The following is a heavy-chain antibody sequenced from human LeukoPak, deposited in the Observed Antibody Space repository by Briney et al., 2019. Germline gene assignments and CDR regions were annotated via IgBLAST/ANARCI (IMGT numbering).Heavy chain of an antibody. Sequence: GALVTVSCKASGGTFSSYAISWVRQAPGQGLEWMGGIIPIFGTANYAQKFQGRVTITADESTSTAYMELSSLRSEDTAVYYCARVGVVVPAAILGDYYHGMDVWGQGTTVTVSS. CDR2: IIPIFGTA. CDR3: ARVGVVVPAAILGDYYHGMDV. V-gene: IGHV1-69*13. D-gene: IGHD2-2*02. CDR1: GGTFSSYA. J-gene: IGHJ6*02.